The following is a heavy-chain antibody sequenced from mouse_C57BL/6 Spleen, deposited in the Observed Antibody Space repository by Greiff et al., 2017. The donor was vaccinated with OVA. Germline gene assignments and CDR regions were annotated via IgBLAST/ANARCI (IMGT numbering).Heavy chain of an antibody. CDR2: ISYDGSN. CDR3: ARGDYYGSSLPLDY. J-gene: IGHJ2*01. D-gene: IGHD1-1*01. V-gene: IGHV3-6*01. CDR1: GYSITSGYY. Sequence: VQLQQSGPGLVKPSQSLSLTCSVTGYSITSGYYWNWIRQFPGNKLEWMGYISYDGSNNYNPSLKNRISITRDTSKNQFFLKLNSVTTEDTATYYCARGDYYGSSLPLDYWGQGTTLTVSS.